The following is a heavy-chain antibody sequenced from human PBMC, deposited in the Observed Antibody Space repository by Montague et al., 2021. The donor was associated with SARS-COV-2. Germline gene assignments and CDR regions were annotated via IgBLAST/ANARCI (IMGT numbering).Heavy chain of an antibody. D-gene: IGHD3-22*01. Sequence: SETLSLTCTVSGGSISNYYWGWIRQPPGRGLEWIGYIYYSGSTDYSPSLKSRVTISLDTSKNQFSLKVTSVTAADTAVYYCARGGGYYNYGLDVWGTGTTVTVSS. CDR2: IYYSGST. J-gene: IGHJ6*04. CDR1: GGSISNYY. CDR3: ARGGGYYNYGLDV. V-gene: IGHV4-59*01.